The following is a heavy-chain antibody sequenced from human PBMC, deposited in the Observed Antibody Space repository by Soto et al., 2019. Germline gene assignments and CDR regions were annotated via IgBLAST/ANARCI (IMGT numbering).Heavy chain of an antibody. V-gene: IGHV4-4*07. CDR2: IYTSGST. J-gene: IGHJ6*02. CDR3: ARYTLDSSSWYGKYYYGMDV. D-gene: IGHD6-13*01. Sequence: QVQLQESGPGLVKTSETLSLTCTVSGGSISSYYWSWIRQPAGKGLEWIGRIYTSGSTNYNPSLKSRVTMSVDTSKNQFSLKLSSVTAADTAVYYCARYTLDSSSWYGKYYYGMDVWGQGTTVTVSS. CDR1: GGSISSYY.